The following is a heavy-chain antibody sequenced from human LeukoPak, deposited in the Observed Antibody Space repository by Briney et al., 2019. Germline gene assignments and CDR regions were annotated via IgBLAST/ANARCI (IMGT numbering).Heavy chain of an antibody. Sequence: GGSLRLSCAASGFTVSSNYMSWVRQAPGKGLEWVSVIYGGGSTYYADSVKGRFTISRDNSKNTLYLQMNSLRAEDTAVYYCARDPVIGSSWYNWFDPWGQGTLVTVSS. J-gene: IGHJ5*02. CDR3: ARDPVIGSSWYNWFDP. D-gene: IGHD6-13*01. CDR2: IYGGGST. CDR1: GFTVSSNY. V-gene: IGHV3-66*01.